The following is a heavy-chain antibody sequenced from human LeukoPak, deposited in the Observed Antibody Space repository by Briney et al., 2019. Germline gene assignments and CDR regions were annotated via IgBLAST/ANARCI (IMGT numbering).Heavy chain of an antibody. D-gene: IGHD3-10*01. CDR2: LYSGSDT. V-gene: IGHV3-53*01. CDR1: GFSVSTKY. J-gene: IGHJ2*01. Sequence: TGGSLRLSCAASGFSVSTKYMNWVRQAPGKGLEWFSILYSGSDTYYANSVKGRFTISRDSSKNILFLQMNDLRAEDTAVYYCARVGDHFHWYLDLWGRGTLVTVSS. CDR3: ARVGDHFHWYLDL.